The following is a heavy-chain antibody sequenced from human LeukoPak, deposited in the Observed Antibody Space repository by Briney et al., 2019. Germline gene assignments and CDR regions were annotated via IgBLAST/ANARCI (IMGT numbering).Heavy chain of an antibody. CDR2: MNPNSGNT. J-gene: IGHJ6*02. Sequence: ASVKVSCKASGYTFTSYDINWVRQATGRGLEWMGWMNPNSGNTGYAQKFQGRVTMTRNTSISAAYMELSSLRSEDTAVYYCARGGSLYDFWSGYYPGLPPYYYYYGMDVWGQGTTVTVSS. V-gene: IGHV1-8*01. D-gene: IGHD3-3*01. CDR1: GYTFTSYD. CDR3: ARGGSLYDFWSGYYPGLPPYYYYYGMDV.